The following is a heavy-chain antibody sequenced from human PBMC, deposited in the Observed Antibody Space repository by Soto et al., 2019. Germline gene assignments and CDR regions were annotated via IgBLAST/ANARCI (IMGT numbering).Heavy chain of an antibody. CDR3: ARQGWDSSYYGDDF. V-gene: IGHV4-34*01. J-gene: IGHJ4*02. D-gene: IGHD3-22*01. CDR1: GGSLSGYF. CDR2: INHGGTT. Sequence: SETLSLTCAVYGGSLSGYFWNWIRQSPGKGLEWIGEINHGGTTNYNPSLKSRVTMSLDTSKNQFSLRLTSVTAADTAVYYCARQGWDSSYYGDDFWGKGTLVTVS.